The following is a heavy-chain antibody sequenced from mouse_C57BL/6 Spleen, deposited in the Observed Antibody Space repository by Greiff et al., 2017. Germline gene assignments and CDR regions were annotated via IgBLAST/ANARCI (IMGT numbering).Heavy chain of an antibody. CDR1: GYAFTNYL. CDR2: INPGSGGT. CDR3: ARSEDCGPFAY. V-gene: IGHV1-54*01. J-gene: IGHJ3*01. Sequence: VQLHQSGAELVRPGTSVKVSCKASGYAFTNYLIEWVKQRPGQGLEWIGVINPGSGGTNYNEKFKGKATLTADKSSSTAYMQLSSLTSEDSAVYFCARSEDCGPFAYWGQGTLVTVSA.